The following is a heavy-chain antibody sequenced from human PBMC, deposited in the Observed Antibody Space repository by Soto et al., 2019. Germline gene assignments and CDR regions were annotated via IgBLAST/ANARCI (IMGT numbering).Heavy chain of an antibody. D-gene: IGHD1-26*01. CDR2: IYYSGST. Sequence: LSLTCTVSGGSVSSGSYYWSWIRQPPGKRLGWIAYIYYSGSTNYNPSLKSRVTISVDTSKNQFSLKLSSVTAADTAVYYCAREYSGSYYVLFDYWGQGALVTVSS. J-gene: IGHJ4*02. CDR1: GGSVSSGSYY. V-gene: IGHV4-61*01. CDR3: AREYSGSYYVLFDY.